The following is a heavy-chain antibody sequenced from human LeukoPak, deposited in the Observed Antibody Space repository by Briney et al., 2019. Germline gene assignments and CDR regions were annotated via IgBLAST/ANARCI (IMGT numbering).Heavy chain of an antibody. Sequence: GRSLRLSCAASGFTFSSYAMHWVRQAPGKGLEWVAVISYDGSNKYYADSVKGRFTISRDNSKNTLYLQMNSLRAEDTAVYYRARATTVTGPDVWGQGTTVTVSS. V-gene: IGHV3-30-3*01. D-gene: IGHD4-17*01. CDR2: ISYDGSNK. J-gene: IGHJ6*02. CDR3: ARATTVTGPDV. CDR1: GFTFSSYA.